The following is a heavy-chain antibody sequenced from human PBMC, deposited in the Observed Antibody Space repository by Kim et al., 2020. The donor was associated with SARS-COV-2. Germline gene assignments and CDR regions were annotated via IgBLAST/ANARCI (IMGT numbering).Heavy chain of an antibody. CDR2: INHSGST. CDR1: GGSFSGYY. J-gene: IGHJ4*02. V-gene: IGHV4-34*01. Sequence: SETLSLTCAVYGGSFSGYYWSWIRQPPGKGLEWIGEINHSGSTNYNPSLKSRVTISVDTSKNQFSLKLSSVTAADTAVYYCARGRRGLDKGYSSGWGQGTLVTVSS. CDR3: ARGRRGLDKGYSSG. D-gene: IGHD6-19*01.